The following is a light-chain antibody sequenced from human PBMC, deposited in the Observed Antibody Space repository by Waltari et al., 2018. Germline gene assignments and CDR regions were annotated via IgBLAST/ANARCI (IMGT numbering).Light chain of an antibody. Sequence: EIVLTQSPGTLSMSVGDRATLSCRASQTVTSNDLAWYQQKVGQAPRLLLYGASTRAAGIPDRFSGSVSATDFTLTIGRLEPEDFAVYYCHQYGTSPETFGQGTKVEIK. CDR1: QTVTSND. CDR3: HQYGTSPET. V-gene: IGKV3-20*01. CDR2: GAS. J-gene: IGKJ1*01.